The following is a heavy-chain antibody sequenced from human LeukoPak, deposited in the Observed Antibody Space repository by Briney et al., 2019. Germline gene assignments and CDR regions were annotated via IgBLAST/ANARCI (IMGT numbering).Heavy chain of an antibody. CDR3: ARVKGAGGGESDY. CDR1: GFTFSSYS. CDR2: ISSSSSYI. Sequence: GGSLRLSCAASGFTFSSYSMNWVRQAPGKGLEWVSSISSSSSYIYYADSVKGRFTISRDNAKNSLYLQMNSLRAEDTAVYYCARVKGAGGGESDYWGQGTLVTVSS. J-gene: IGHJ4*02. V-gene: IGHV3-21*01. D-gene: IGHD2-21*01.